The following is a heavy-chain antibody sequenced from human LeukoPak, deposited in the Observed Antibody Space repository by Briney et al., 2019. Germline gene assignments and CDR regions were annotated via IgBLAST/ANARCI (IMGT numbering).Heavy chain of an antibody. CDR2: IYDSGTT. Sequence: PSETLSLTCTVSGDSTSSSTYYWDWIRQAPGKGLEWIGNIYDSGTTHYNPSLKSRVTISGDTSKNQFSLKLNSVTTADTAIYYCATHRRSGSGGSENAFEIWGQGTMVTVSS. J-gene: IGHJ3*02. V-gene: IGHV4-39*01. CDR3: ATHRRSGSGGSENAFEI. CDR1: GDSTSSSTYY. D-gene: IGHD5-12*01.